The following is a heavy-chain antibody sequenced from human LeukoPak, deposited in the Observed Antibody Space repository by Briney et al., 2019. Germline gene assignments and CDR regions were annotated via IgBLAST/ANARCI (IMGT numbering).Heavy chain of an antibody. Sequence: GGSLRLSRAASGFTFSDYYMSWIRQAPGKGLEWVSYISSSGSTIYYADSVKGRFTIPRDNAKNSLYLQMNSLRAEDRAVYYCARGFGTAAGYYYYGMDVWGQGTTVTVSS. V-gene: IGHV3-11*01. J-gene: IGHJ6*02. CDR1: GFTFSDYY. D-gene: IGHD6-13*01. CDR2: ISSSGSTI. CDR3: ARGFGTAAGYYYYGMDV.